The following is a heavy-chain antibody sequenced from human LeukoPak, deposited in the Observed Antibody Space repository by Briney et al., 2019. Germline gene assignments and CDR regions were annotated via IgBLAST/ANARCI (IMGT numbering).Heavy chain of an antibody. Sequence: SETLSLTCAVYGGSFSGYYWSWIRQPPGKGLEWIGEINHSGSTNYNPSLRSRVTISVDTSKNQFSLKLSSVTAADTAVYYCARGGYDSSGYSLAYYFDYWGQGTLVTVSS. D-gene: IGHD3-22*01. J-gene: IGHJ4*02. CDR3: ARGGYDSSGYSLAYYFDY. CDR1: GGSFSGYY. CDR2: INHSGST. V-gene: IGHV4-34*01.